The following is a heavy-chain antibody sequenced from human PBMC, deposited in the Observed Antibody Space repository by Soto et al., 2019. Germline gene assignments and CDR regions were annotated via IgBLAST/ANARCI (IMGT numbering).Heavy chain of an antibody. D-gene: IGHD3-10*01. J-gene: IGHJ6*02. CDR2: IPHSGST. V-gene: IGHV4-59*01. CDR1: GGSISSYS. CDR3: ARDLGVWGVIIGPDYFEGVHV. Sequence: TMSLTCTVPGGSISSYSWRWIRQPPGKGLEWIGYIPHSGSTNYNPSLKSRVTISVDTSKEHFSLKLCAVTAADTAVYYCARDLGVWGVIIGPDYFEGVHVWGQGTTVTVSS.